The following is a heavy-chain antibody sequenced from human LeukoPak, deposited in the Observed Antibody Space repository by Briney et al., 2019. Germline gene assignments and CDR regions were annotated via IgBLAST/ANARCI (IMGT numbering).Heavy chain of an antibody. D-gene: IGHD3-10*01. V-gene: IGHV4-30-2*01. J-gene: IGHJ5*02. Sequence: SQTLSLTCAVSSGSISSGGYSWSWIRQPPGKGLEWIGYIYHSGSTYYNPSLKSRVTISVDRSKNQFSLKLSSVTAADTAVYYCARTLNYYGSGSNRLNWFDPWGQGTLVTVSS. CDR3: ARTLNYYGSGSNRLNWFDP. CDR1: SGSISSGGYS. CDR2: IYHSGST.